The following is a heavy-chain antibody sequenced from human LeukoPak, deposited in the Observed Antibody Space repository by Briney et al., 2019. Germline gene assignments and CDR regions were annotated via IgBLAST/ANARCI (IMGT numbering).Heavy chain of an antibody. CDR1: GFTVSSNY. V-gene: IGHV3-53*01. D-gene: IGHD6-19*01. J-gene: IGHJ4*02. CDR3: ASRTTSGWYVY. CDR2: ICSGGSA. Sequence: GGSLRLSCAAAGFTVSSNYMSWVRQAPGKGLEWVSAICSGGSANYGDSVRGRFSLARDDSENTMYLQMNNLRAEDTAVYYCASRTTSGWYVYWGRGTLVTVSS.